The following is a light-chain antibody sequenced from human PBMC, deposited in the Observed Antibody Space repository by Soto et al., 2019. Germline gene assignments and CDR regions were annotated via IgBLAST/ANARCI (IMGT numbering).Light chain of an antibody. CDR2: DVS. Sequence: QSVLTQPRSVSGSPGQSVTISCTGTRSDVGGYNYVSWYQQHPGKAPKFIIYDVSERPSGVPDRFSGSKSGNTASLTISGLQVEDEADYYCCSYAGSYSWVFGGGTKLTVL. V-gene: IGLV2-11*01. CDR3: CSYAGSYSWV. CDR1: RSDVGGYNY. J-gene: IGLJ3*02.